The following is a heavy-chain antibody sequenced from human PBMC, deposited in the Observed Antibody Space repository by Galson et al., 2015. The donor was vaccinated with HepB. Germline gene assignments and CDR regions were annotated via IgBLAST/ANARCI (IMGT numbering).Heavy chain of an antibody. D-gene: IGHD3-10*01. V-gene: IGHV3-48*03. CDR3: AREGAYDGSGSYYDYYGMDV. Sequence: SLRLSCAASGFTFSSYDMNWVRQAPGKGLEWVSYISSGSTIYYADSVKGRFAISRDNAKNSLYLQMNSLRAEDTAVYYCAREGAYDGSGSYYDYYGMDVWGQGTTVTVSS. J-gene: IGHJ6*02. CDR1: GFTFSSYD. CDR2: ISSGSTI.